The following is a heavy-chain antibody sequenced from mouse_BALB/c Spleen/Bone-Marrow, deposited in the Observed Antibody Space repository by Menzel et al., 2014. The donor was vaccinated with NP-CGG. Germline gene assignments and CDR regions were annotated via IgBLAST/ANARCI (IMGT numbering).Heavy chain of an antibody. V-gene: IGHV1S81*02. Sequence: LVESGAELVEPGASVKLSCRVSGYTFTNYFVYWVKQRPGQGLEWIGEINPSNDTPNFNEKFKSKATLTVDKSSSTAYMQLSSLTSEDSAVYYCTRSGYYGYGWYFDVWGAGTTVTVSS. D-gene: IGHD1-2*01. CDR3: TRSGYYGYGWYFDV. CDR1: GYTFTNYF. CDR2: INPSNDTP. J-gene: IGHJ1*01.